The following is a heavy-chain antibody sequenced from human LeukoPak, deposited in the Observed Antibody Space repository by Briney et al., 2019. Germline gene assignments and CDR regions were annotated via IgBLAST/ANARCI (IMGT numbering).Heavy chain of an antibody. J-gene: IGHJ4*02. CDR1: GGSFSGYY. CDR2: INHSGST. Sequence: PSETLSLTCAVYGGSFSGYYWSWIRQPPGKGLEWIGEINHSGSTNYNPSLKSRVTICVDTSKNQFSLKLSSVTAADTAVYYCARHMSYGDQYYFDYWGQGTLVTVSS. V-gene: IGHV4-34*01. D-gene: IGHD4-17*01. CDR3: ARHMSYGDQYYFDY.